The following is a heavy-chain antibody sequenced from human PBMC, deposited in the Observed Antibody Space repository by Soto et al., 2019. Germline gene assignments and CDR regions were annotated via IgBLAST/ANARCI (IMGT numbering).Heavy chain of an antibody. D-gene: IGHD5-18*01. J-gene: IGHJ6*02. V-gene: IGHV3-23*01. Sequence: EVRLLESGGGLVQPGGSLRLYCAGSGFTSSNYSMSWVRQAPGKGLEWVSTTSGSGHYIQYRDSVKDRFTISRDNSKNTMYLQMYRLRAEYTTVYYCAGGAMVTPYYYGLDVWGQGTTVTVSS. CDR2: TSGSGHYI. CDR3: AGGAMVTPYYYGLDV. CDR1: GFTSSNYS.